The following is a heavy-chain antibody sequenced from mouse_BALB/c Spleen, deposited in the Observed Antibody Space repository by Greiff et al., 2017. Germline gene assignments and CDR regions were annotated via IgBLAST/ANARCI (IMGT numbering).Heavy chain of an antibody. V-gene: IGHV1S135*01. D-gene: IGHD1-1*01. J-gene: IGHJ4*01. CDR1: GYSFTSYY. CDR2: IDPFTGGT. Sequence: EVQLVESGPELMKPGASVKISCKASGYSFTSYYMHWVKQSHGKSLEWIGYIDPFTGGTSYNQKFKGKATLTVDKSSSTAYMHLSSLTSEDSAVYYCARGGSSYDYAMDYWGQGTSVTVSS. CDR3: ARGGSSYDYAMDY.